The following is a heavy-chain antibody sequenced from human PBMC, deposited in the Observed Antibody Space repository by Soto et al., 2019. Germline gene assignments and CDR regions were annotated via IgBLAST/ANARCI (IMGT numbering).Heavy chain of an antibody. CDR3: ARESGGATATLDYYYFYMDV. Sequence: QVQLVQSGAEVKKPGASVTVSCKDSGYTFSDYYLHWVRQAPGQVPEWMGRINPNSGDTKFAQTFQGRVTMTRDTTVRTAFMELNWLKSDDTAVYYCARESGGATATLDYYYFYMDVWGKGTTVTVS. CDR1: GYTFSDYY. J-gene: IGHJ6*03. V-gene: IGHV1-2*06. D-gene: IGHD5-12*01. CDR2: INPNSGDT.